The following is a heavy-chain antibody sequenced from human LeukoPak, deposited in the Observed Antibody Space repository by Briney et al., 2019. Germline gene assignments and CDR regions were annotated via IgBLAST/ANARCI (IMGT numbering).Heavy chain of an antibody. D-gene: IGHD3-10*01. V-gene: IGHV3-21*01. J-gene: IGHJ3*02. CDR3: ARVETLRYGSGSYYAFDI. CDR2: ISSSSSSYI. Sequence: GGSLRLSCGASGFTFSSYSMNWVRQAPGKGLEWVSSISSSSSSYIYYADSVKGRFTISRDNAKNSLYLQMNSLRAEDTAVYYCARVETLRYGSGSYYAFDIWGQGTMVTVSS. CDR1: GFTFSSYS.